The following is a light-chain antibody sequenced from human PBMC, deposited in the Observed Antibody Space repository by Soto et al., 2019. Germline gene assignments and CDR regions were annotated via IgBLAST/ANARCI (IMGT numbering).Light chain of an antibody. CDR1: ERIYSAY. CDR3: QQRSNWPIP. J-gene: IGKJ5*01. CDR2: GTS. V-gene: IGKV3D-20*02. Sequence: GLTHSPCTLSLSRGERATLSCRASERIYSAYLGWYQQKPGQAPRLLIYGTSSRATGIPDRFSGSGSGTDFTLTISSLEPEDFAVYYCQQRSNWPIPFGQGTRLEIK.